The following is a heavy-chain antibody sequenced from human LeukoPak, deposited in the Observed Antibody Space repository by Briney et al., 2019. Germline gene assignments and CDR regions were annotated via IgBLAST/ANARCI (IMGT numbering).Heavy chain of an antibody. J-gene: IGHJ4*02. V-gene: IGHV1-69-2*01. CDR3: AIEYYYDSSGYYQY. Sequence: ASVKVSCKVSGYTFTDYYMHWVQQAPGKGHEWMGLVDPEDGETIYAEKIQGRVTITADTSTDTAYMELSSLRSEDTAVYYCAIEYYYDSSGYYQYWGQGTLVTVSS. CDR2: VDPEDGET. D-gene: IGHD3-22*01. CDR1: GYTFTDYY.